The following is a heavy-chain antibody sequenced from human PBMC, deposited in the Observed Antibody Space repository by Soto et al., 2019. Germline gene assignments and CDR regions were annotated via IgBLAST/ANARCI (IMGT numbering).Heavy chain of an antibody. J-gene: IGHJ4*02. CDR1: GGSISSSSYY. V-gene: IGHV4-39*01. D-gene: IGHD5-12*01. CDR2: IYYSGST. Sequence: SETLSLTCTVSGGSISSSSYYWGWIRQPPGKGLEWIGSIYYSGSTYYNPSLKSRVTISVDTSKNQFSLKVSSVTAADTAVYYCARLRGYSGLVNYWGQGTLVTVSS. CDR3: ARLRGYSGLVNY.